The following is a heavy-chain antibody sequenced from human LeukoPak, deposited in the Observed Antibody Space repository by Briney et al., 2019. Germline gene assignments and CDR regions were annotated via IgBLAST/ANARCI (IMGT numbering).Heavy chain of an antibody. Sequence: GGSLRPSCAASGFTFSSYWMSWVRQAPGKGLEWVANIKQDGSEKYYVDSVKGRFTISRDNAKNSVYLQMNSLRAEDTAVYYCASGYYYDSSGPPDYFDYWGQGTLVTVSS. CDR3: ASGYYYDSSGPPDYFDY. CDR2: IKQDGSEK. V-gene: IGHV3-7*01. CDR1: GFTFSSYW. J-gene: IGHJ4*02. D-gene: IGHD3-22*01.